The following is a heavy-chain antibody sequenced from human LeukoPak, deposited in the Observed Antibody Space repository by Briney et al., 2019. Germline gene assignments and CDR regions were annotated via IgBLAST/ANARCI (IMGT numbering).Heavy chain of an antibody. CDR1: GSTFSSAW. CDR2: IKRDGSEK. V-gene: IGHV3-7*03. J-gene: IGHJ4*02. D-gene: IGHD6-19*01. CDR3: ARLGPASSGWPESFDY. Sequence: GGSLRLSCAASGSTFSSAWMNWVRQAPGKGLEWVANIKRDGSEKYYVDSVKGRFTISRDNAKNSLDLQMNSLRVEDTAVYYCARLGPASSGWPESFDYWGQGTLVTVSS.